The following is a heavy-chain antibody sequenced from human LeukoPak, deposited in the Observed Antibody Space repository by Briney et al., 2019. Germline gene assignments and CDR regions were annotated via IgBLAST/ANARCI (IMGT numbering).Heavy chain of an antibody. V-gene: IGHV3-30*04. D-gene: IGHD2-2*02. Sequence: GGSLRLSCAASGFTFSNYAMHWVRQAPGKGLEWVAVISNDGHNKYVDSVKGRFTISRDNSKNTLYLQIYSLTTDDTAVYYCARDSPLGGCTSSSCYTSYYYAMDVWGKGTTVTVSS. CDR3: ARDSPLGGCTSSSCYTSYYYAMDV. CDR1: GFTFSNYA. CDR2: ISNDGHN. J-gene: IGHJ6*04.